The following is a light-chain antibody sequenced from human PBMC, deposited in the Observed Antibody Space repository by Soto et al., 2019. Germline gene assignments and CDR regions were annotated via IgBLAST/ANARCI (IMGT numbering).Light chain of an antibody. J-gene: IGKJ2*01. CDR3: QQYNNWPYT. CDR1: QHVSSN. V-gene: IGKV3-15*01. Sequence: EIVMTQSPATLFVSPGGSATLSCRASQHVSSNFAWYRQKPGQAPTLLIYRASTRATGIPARFSGSGSGTELTLTISSLQSEDFAVYYCQQYNNWPYTFGQGTKLEIK. CDR2: RAS.